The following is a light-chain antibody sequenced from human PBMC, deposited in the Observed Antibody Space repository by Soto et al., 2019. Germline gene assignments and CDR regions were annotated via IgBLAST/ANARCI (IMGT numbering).Light chain of an antibody. V-gene: IGLV2-14*01. CDR2: EVN. CDR1: SSDVGGYDY. J-gene: IGLJ2*01. CDR3: SSYAGGNNLV. Sequence: QSALTQPASVSGSPGQSITISCTGTSSDVGGYDYVSWYQQHPGKVPKLMIYEVNYRPSGVSNRFSGSKSGNTASLTISGLQAEDEADYYCSSYAGGNNLVFGGGTKLTVL.